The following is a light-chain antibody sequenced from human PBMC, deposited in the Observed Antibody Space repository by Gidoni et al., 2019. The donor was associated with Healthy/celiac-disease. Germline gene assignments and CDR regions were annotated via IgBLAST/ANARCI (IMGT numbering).Light chain of an antibody. CDR2: AAS. J-gene: IGKJ4*01. CDR1: QSISSY. V-gene: IGKV1-39*01. Sequence: DIQMTQSPSSLSASVGDRVTITCPASQSISSYLNLYQQKPGTAPKLLIYAASSLQSGVPSRFSGSGSGTDFTLTISSLQPEDFATYYCQQSYSTPPTFGGGTKVEIK. CDR3: QQSYSTPPT.